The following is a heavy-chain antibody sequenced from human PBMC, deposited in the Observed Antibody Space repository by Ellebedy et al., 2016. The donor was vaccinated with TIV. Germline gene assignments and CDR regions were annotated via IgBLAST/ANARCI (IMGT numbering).Heavy chain of an antibody. D-gene: IGHD4-17*01. J-gene: IGHJ2*01. V-gene: IGHV3-7*01. CDR3: ARAIYGASYL. CDR2: INEDGTKK. CDR1: GFPLSNYW. Sequence: PGGSLRLSCTASGFPLSNYWMTWVRQAPGRGLEWVANINEDGTKKHFVDSVRGRFTISRDDTGNSLFLQMNSLGAEDTAVYYCARAIYGASYLWGRGTLVTVSS.